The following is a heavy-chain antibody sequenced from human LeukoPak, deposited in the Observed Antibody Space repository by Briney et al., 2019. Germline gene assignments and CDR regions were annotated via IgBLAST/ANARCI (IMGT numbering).Heavy chain of an antibody. CDR1: GGSISSYY. V-gene: IGHV4-4*07. CDR3: ARLIAAAGLDYFDY. CDR2: IYTSGST. Sequence: SEILSLTCTVSGGSISSYYWSWIRQPAGKGLEWIGRIYTSGSTNYNPSLKSRVTMSVDTSKNQFSLKLSSVTAADTAVYYCARLIAAAGLDYFDYWGQGTLVTVSS. J-gene: IGHJ4*02. D-gene: IGHD6-13*01.